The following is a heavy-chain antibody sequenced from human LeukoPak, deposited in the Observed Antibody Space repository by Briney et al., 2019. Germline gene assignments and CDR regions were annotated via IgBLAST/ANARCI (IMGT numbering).Heavy chain of an antibody. V-gene: IGHV4-39*02. CDR1: GGSISSSSYY. J-gene: IGHJ3*02. CDR2: IHYSGRT. D-gene: IGHD3-22*01. Sequence: SETLSLTCTVSGGSISSSSYYGGWIRQPPGKGLEWIGSIHYSGRTYYNPSLKSRVTISVDTSKNHFSLKLSSVTAADTAVYYCARSDYYDSSGYYSPLAFEIWGLGTMVTVS. CDR3: ARSDYYDSSGYYSPLAFEI.